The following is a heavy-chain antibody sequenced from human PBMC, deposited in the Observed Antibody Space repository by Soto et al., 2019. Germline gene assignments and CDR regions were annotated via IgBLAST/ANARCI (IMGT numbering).Heavy chain of an antibody. J-gene: IGHJ4*02. CDR2: IAYDGGQK. V-gene: IGHV3-33*01. D-gene: IGHD2-8*01. CDR1: GLTFTSHG. Sequence: QVQLLESGGGVVQPWRSLRLSCSASGLTFTSHGFHWVRQAPGKGLEWVAFIAYDGGQKYYAEAVNGRFTISRDDSKNTLYLQMNSLRADDTAVYYCLRDRALSYLDSWGQGTLVTVSS. CDR3: LRDRALSYLDS.